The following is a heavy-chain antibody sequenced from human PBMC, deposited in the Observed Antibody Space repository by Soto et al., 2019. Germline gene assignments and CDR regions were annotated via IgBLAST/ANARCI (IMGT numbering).Heavy chain of an antibody. CDR1: GGTFSSYA. CDR2: IIPIFGKA. V-gene: IGHV1-69*13. J-gene: IGHJ5*02. CDR3: ARDHDPYDILPLDWFAP. D-gene: IGHD3-9*01. Sequence: SVKVSCKASGGTFSSYAISWVRQAPGEGLEWMGGIIPIFGKANYAQKFHGRVTITADESTSTAYMELSSLRSEDTAVYYCARDHDPYDILPLDWFAPWGQGTLVTVSS.